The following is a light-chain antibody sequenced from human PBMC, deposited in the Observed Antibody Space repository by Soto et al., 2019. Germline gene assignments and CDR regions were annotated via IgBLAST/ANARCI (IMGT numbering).Light chain of an antibody. V-gene: IGLV2-14*01. Sequence: QSALTQPASVSGSPGQSITISCTGTSSDVGGYNYVSWYQQHPGKAPKLMIYDVSNRPSWVSNRFSGSKSGNTASLTISGLQAEDEADYYGSSYTSSSTLMVFGGGTKVTVL. J-gene: IGLJ2*01. CDR3: SSYTSSSTLMV. CDR1: SSDVGGYNY. CDR2: DVS.